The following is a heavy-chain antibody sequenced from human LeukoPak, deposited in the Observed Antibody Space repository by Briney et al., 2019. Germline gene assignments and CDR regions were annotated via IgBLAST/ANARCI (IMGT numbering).Heavy chain of an antibody. J-gene: IGHJ4*02. CDR1: GYSFTTYG. V-gene: IGHV1-18*01. CDR2: ISAYNGDT. D-gene: IGHD6-13*01. CDR3: ARDHSSSCQLLDY. Sequence: ASVKVSCKTSGYSFTTYGVTWVRQAPRQGLEWMGWISAYNGDTNYAQKFQGRFTMTTDTSTSTANMKLRSLRSDDTAVYYCARDHSSSCQLLDYWGQGTLVTISS.